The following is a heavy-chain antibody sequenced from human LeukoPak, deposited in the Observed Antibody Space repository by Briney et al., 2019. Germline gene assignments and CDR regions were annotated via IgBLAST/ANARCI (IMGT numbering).Heavy chain of an antibody. J-gene: IGHJ5*02. D-gene: IGHD3-10*01. CDR3: ARGGLLWFGESGNWFDP. Sequence: SQTLSLTCAISGDSVSSNSAAWNWIRQSPSRGLEWLGRTYYRSKWYNDYAVSVKSRITINPDTSKNQFSLQLNSVTPEDTAVYYCARGGLLWFGESGNWFDPWGQGTLATVSS. CDR2: TYYRSKWYN. CDR1: GDSVSSNSAA. V-gene: IGHV6-1*01.